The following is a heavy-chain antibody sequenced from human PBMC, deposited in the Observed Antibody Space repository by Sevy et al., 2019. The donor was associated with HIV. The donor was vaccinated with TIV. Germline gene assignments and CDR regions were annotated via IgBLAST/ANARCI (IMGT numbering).Heavy chain of an antibody. J-gene: IGHJ6*02. CDR1: GFTFDNNA. CDR2: ISGSGLST. Sequence: GGSLRLSCAASGFTFDNNAMYWVRQAPGKGLEWVSAISGSGLSTNYAASVRGRFTISRDISKTTLYLQMNSLRAEDTAVYYCAKVYYYDSGTDIPRGMDVWGQRTTVTVSS. D-gene: IGHD3-10*01. CDR3: AKVYYYDSGTDIPRGMDV. V-gene: IGHV3-23*01.